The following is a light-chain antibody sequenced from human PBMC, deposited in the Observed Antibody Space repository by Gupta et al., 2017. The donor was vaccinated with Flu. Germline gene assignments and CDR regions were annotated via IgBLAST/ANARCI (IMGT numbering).Light chain of an antibody. Sequence: SIPITGTRTRRDIVSYNFVSWYQQHPGKAPQVIFYEARHRPSGVSDRFAGAKSGNTASLTISGLQTDDEADYYCSSYGGSNTLIFGGGTKLTVL. CDR2: EAR. CDR1: RRDIVSYNF. V-gene: IGLV2-14*01. J-gene: IGLJ2*01. CDR3: SSYGGSNTLI.